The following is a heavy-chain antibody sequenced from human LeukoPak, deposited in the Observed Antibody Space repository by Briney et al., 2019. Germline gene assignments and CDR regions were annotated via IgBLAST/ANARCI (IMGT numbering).Heavy chain of an antibody. CDR2: IKQDGSEK. V-gene: IGHV3-7*02. J-gene: IGHJ4*02. D-gene: IGHD2-15*01. Sequence: GGSLRLSCAASGFTFSNYWMTWVRQAPGKGLEWVANIKQDGSEKNYVDSVKGRFTISRDNAKNSVYLQMNSLRVEDTAVYYCATTFYCSGGRCYFDFWGQGTLVTVSS. CDR3: ATTFYCSGGRCYFDF. CDR1: GFTFSNYW.